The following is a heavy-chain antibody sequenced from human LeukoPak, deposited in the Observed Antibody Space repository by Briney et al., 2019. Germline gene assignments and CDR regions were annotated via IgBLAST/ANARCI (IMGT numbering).Heavy chain of an antibody. CDR1: GFTFSSYG. Sequence: GGSLRLSCAASGFTFSSYGMHWVRQAPGKGLEWVAFIRYDGSNKYYADSVKGRFTISRDNSKNTLYLQMNSLRAEDTAVYYCAKNQYDIVVVPAARGYMDVWGKGTTVTVSS. V-gene: IGHV3-30*02. CDR2: IRYDGSNK. J-gene: IGHJ6*03. CDR3: AKNQYDIVVVPAARGYMDV. D-gene: IGHD2-2*01.